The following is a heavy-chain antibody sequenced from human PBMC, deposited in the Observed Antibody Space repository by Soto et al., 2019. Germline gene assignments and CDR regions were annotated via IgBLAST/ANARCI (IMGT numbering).Heavy chain of an antibody. J-gene: IGHJ6*02. CDR1: GFTFSSYA. V-gene: IGHV3-30-3*01. CDR3: ARDLFTPPRGSTSPYGMDV. D-gene: IGHD2-2*01. Sequence: AGGSLRLSCAASGFTFSSYAMHWVRQAPGKGLEWVAVISYDGSNKYYADSVKGRFTISRDNSKNTLYLQMNSLRAEDTAVYYCARDLFTPPRGSTSPYGMDVWGQGTTVTVSS. CDR2: ISYDGSNK.